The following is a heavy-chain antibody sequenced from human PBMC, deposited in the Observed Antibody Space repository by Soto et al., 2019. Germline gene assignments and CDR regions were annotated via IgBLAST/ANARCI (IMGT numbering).Heavy chain of an antibody. CDR3: ARDADSSSRPPPPQ. V-gene: IGHV1-3*01. CDR1: GYAFTGYA. Sequence: VSVKVSRKASGYAFTGYARHWLLQAPGQRLEWMGWINAGNGNTKYSQKFQGRVTITRDTSASTAYMELSSLRSEDTAVYYRARDADSSSRPPPPQWGQGTLVTVSS. CDR2: INAGNGNT. J-gene: IGHJ1*01. D-gene: IGHD6-13*01.